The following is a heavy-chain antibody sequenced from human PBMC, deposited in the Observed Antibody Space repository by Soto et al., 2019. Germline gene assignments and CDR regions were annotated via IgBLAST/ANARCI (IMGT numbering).Heavy chain of an antibody. CDR1: GFTFSDSF. Sequence: GGSLRLPCAASGFTFSDSFMSWSRQTPRKGLEWLSYISGRDGNIYYADSVRGRFTISRDNAKNSVYLQMNSLRAEDTAVYYCAGDQGPNYMAVWGKGTTVTVSS. CDR3: AGDQGPNYMAV. J-gene: IGHJ6*03. CDR2: ISGRDGNI. V-gene: IGHV3-11*01.